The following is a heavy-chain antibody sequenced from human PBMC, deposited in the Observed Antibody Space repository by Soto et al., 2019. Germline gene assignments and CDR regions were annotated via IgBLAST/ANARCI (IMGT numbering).Heavy chain of an antibody. J-gene: IGHJ4*02. D-gene: IGHD3-9*01. Sequence: GGSLRLSCAASGFTFSSYAMTWVRQAPGKGLKWVSVISGSGDSAYYTDSVKGRFTISRDNSKNTLYLQMNSLRAEDTAVYYCAKEYYDILTGYWEGPGPIDYWGQGTLVTVSS. V-gene: IGHV3-23*01. CDR1: GFTFSSYA. CDR2: ISGSGDSA. CDR3: AKEYYDILTGYWEGPGPIDY.